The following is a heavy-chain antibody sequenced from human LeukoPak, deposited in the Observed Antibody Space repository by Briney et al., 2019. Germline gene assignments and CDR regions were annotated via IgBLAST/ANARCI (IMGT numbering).Heavy chain of an antibody. CDR2: INPNSGGT. CDR1: GYTFTGYY. J-gene: IGHJ4*02. Sequence: ASVKVSCKASGYTFTGYYMHWVRQAPGQGLEWMGWINPNSGGTNYAQKFQGRVTMTRDTSISTAYMELSRLRSDDTAVYYCARLPGYSDYFDYWGQGTLVTVSS. CDR3: ARLPGYSDYFDY. D-gene: IGHD2-15*01. V-gene: IGHV1-2*02.